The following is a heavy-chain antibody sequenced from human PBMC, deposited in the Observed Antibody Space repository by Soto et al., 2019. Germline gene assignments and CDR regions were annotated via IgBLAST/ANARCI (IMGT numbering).Heavy chain of an antibody. Sequence: ASVKVSCKASGGTFSSYTISWVRQAPGQGLEWMGRIIPILGIANYAQKFQGRVTITADKSTSTAYMELSSLRSEDTAVYYCASIAARPDNYYYYMDVWGKGTTVTVSS. CDR2: IIPILGIA. CDR3: ASIAARPDNYYYYMDV. D-gene: IGHD6-6*01. V-gene: IGHV1-69*02. J-gene: IGHJ6*03. CDR1: GGTFSSYT.